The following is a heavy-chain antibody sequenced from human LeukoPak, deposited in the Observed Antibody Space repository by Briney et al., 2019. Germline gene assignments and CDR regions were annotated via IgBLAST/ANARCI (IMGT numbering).Heavy chain of an antibody. V-gene: IGHV3-23*01. CDR2: NTGSGGST. CDR1: RFTLSSYA. J-gene: IGHJ4*02. D-gene: IGHD3-3*01. Sequence: GGTLRLSRAASRFTLSSYAMSCVRHAPGKGLEWGLANTGSGGSTYYTDSVKGRFTISRNHPKNTLHAQMNSLRAEDTAVYYCAKDLNKTAGTIFGVVIIGLISWGQGTLVTVSS. CDR3: AKDLNKTAGTIFGVVIIGLIS.